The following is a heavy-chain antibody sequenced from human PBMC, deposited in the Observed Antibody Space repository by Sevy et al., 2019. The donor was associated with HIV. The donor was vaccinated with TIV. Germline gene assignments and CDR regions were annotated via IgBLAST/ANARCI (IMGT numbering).Heavy chain of an antibody. J-gene: IGHJ4*02. CDR3: VRGTTFYDFWTGGDY. CDR1: GYTFTNYA. V-gene: IGHV1-18*01. Sequence: ASVKVSCKASGYTFTNYAISWVRQAPGQGLEWMGWISGFNGDTKNAEKFQGTFTMTTDTSTKTAYMDLRSLRSDDTAVYYCVRGTTFYDFWTGGDYWGQGTLVTVS. D-gene: IGHD3-3*01. CDR2: ISGFNGDT.